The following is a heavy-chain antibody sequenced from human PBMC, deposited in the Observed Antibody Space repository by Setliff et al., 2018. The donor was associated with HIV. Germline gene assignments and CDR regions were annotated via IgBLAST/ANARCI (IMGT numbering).Heavy chain of an antibody. CDR2: IYYSGST. V-gene: IGHV4-59*05. CDR3: ARSRLHYYDSSGYYPSYFDY. Sequence: SETLSLTCTVSGGSISNYYWSWIRQPAGKGLEWIGRIYYSGSTYYNPSLKSRVTISVDTSENQFSLKLSSATAADTAVYYCARSRLHYYDSSGYYPSYFDYWGQGTLVTVSS. J-gene: IGHJ4*02. D-gene: IGHD3-22*01. CDR1: GGSISNYY.